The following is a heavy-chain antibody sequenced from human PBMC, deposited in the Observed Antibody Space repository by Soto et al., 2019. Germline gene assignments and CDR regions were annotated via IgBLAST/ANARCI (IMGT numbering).Heavy chain of an antibody. J-gene: IGHJ5*02. Sequence: SETLSLTCTVSGYSISSGYYWGWIRQPPGKGLEWIGSIYHSGSTYYNPSLKSRVTISVDTSKNQFSLKLSSVTAADTAVYYCARGGYDSSGYYYGDSNWFDPWGQGTLVTVSS. CDR2: IYHSGST. D-gene: IGHD3-22*01. CDR3: ARGGYDSSGYYYGDSNWFDP. V-gene: IGHV4-38-2*02. CDR1: GYSISSGYY.